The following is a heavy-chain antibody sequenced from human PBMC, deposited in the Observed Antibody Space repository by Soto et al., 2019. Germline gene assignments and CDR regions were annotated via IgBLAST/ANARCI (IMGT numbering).Heavy chain of an antibody. CDR1: GYTFTSYG. V-gene: IGHV1-18*01. CDR2: ISAYNGNT. CDR3: ARARWYDILTGCYTGHYCYGMDV. Sequence: ASVKVSCKASGYTFTSYGISWVRQAPGQGLEWMGWISAYNGNTNYAQKLQGRVTMTTDTSTSTAYMELRSLRSDDTAVYYCARARWYDILTGCYTGHYCYGMDVWGQGTTVTVSS. J-gene: IGHJ6*02. D-gene: IGHD3-9*01.